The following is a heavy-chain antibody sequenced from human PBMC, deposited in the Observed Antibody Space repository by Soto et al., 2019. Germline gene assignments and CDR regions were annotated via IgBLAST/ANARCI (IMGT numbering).Heavy chain of an antibody. D-gene: IGHD2-21*01. CDR2: IKSKTDGGTT. V-gene: IGHV3-15*01. J-gene: IGHJ3*02. CDR3: TTLSDPPDAFDI. Sequence: GGSLRLSCAASGFTFSSYGMHWVRQAPGKGLEWVGRIKSKTDGGTTDYAAPVKGRFTISRDDSKNTLYLQMNSLKTEDTAVYYCTTLSDPPDAFDIWGQGTMVTVSS. CDR1: GFTFSSYG.